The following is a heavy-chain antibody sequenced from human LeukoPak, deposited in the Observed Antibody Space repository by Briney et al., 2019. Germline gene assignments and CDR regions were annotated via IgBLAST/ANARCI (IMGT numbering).Heavy chain of an antibody. CDR1: GFTFGDYA. CDR2: IRSKAYGGTT. D-gene: IGHD3-22*01. J-gene: IGHJ5*02. CDR3: TREGVTMIVVENWFDP. V-gene: IGHV3-49*04. Sequence: PGGSLRLSCTASGFTFGDYAMSWVRQAPGKGLEWVGFIRSKAYGGTTEYAASVKGRFTISRDDSKSIAYLQMNSLKTEDTAVYYCTREGVTMIVVENWFDPWGQGTLVTVSS.